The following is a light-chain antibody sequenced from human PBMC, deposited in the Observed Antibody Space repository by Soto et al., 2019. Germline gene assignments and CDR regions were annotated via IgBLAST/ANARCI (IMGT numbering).Light chain of an antibody. CDR3: QQRSNWPPEIT. J-gene: IGKJ5*01. CDR1: QSISIY. CDR2: DAS. Sequence: EIVMTQSPATLSVSPGERATLSCRASQSISIYLAWYQQKPGQAPRLLIYDASNRATGIPARFSGSGSGTDFTLTISSLEPEDFAVYYCQQRSNWPPEITCGQGTRLE. V-gene: IGKV3-11*01.